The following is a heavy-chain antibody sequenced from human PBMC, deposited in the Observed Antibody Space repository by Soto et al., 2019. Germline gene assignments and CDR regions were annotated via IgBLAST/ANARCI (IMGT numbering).Heavy chain of an antibody. CDR2: INPNSGTT. CDR3: VREGPRCWDY. Sequence: GASVKVSCKASGYTFTGYYVHWVRQAPGQGLEWMGWINPNSGTTDYARNFQGRVTMTRDTSINTAYVEVNRLSSDDTAVYYCVREGPRCWDYWGQGTLVTVSS. CDR1: GYTFTGYY. V-gene: IGHV1-2*02. J-gene: IGHJ4*02. D-gene: IGHD2-8*01.